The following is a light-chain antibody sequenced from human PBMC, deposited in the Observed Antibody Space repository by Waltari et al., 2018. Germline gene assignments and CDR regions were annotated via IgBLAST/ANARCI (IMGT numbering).Light chain of an antibody. V-gene: IGKV1-9*01. CDR3: QQLNSYPLT. Sequence: DSQLTQFPSFLSAAAGDSVTITCRASQDIIKDLMWYRQKPGKAPNLLIYAASTLQSGVPSRFGGSGSGTEFSLTITSLQPEDFATYYCQQLNSYPLTFGGGTKVEIK. CDR2: AAS. J-gene: IGKJ4*01. CDR1: QDIIKD.